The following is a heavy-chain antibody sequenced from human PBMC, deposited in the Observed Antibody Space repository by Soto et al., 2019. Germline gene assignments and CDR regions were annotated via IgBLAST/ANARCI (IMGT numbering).Heavy chain of an antibody. CDR2: IYYSGST. Sequence: SETLSLTCTVSGGSISSYYWSWIRQPPGKGLEWIGYIYYSGSTNYNPSLKSRVTISVDTSKNQFSLKLSSVTAADTAVYYCASSHGAGYSGSGFDYWGQGTLVTVSS. J-gene: IGHJ4*02. CDR3: ASSHGAGYSGSGFDY. V-gene: IGHV4-59*01. CDR1: GGSISSYY. D-gene: IGHD5-12*01.